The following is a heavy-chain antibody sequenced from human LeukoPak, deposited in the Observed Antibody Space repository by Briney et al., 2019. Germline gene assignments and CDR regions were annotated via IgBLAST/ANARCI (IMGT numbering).Heavy chain of an antibody. J-gene: IGHJ4*02. CDR2: IKQDGSEK. V-gene: IGHV3-7*01. Sequence: PGGSLRLSCAASGFTFSSYWMSWVRQAPGKGLEWVANIKQDGSEKYYVDSVKGRFTISRDNAKNSPYLQMNSLRAEDTAVYYCARATIGYSYGYSFDYWGQGTLVTVSS. D-gene: IGHD5-18*01. CDR3: ARATIGYSYGYSFDY. CDR1: GFTFSSYW.